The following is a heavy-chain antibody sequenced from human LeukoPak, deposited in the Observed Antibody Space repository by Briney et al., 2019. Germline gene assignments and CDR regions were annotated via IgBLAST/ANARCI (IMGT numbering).Heavy chain of an antibody. Sequence: GGSLRLSCAASGFTFSSYWMHWVRQVPGKGLVWVSRVDSDGSSTSYADSVKGRFTISRDNAKNTLYLQMNSLRAEDTAVYYCARSGYDSSGYYRHPFDYWGQGTLVTVSS. V-gene: IGHV3-74*01. CDR2: VDSDGSST. CDR3: ARSGYDSSGYYRHPFDY. D-gene: IGHD3-22*01. J-gene: IGHJ4*02. CDR1: GFTFSSYW.